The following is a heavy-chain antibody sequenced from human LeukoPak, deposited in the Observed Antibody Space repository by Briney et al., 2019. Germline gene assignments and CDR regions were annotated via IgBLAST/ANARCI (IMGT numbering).Heavy chain of an antibody. CDR3: AKSYGSGSYFAFDY. V-gene: IGHV3-30*18. D-gene: IGHD3-10*01. CDR1: GFTFSSYG. Sequence: PGGSLRLSCAASGFTFSSYGMHWVRQAPGKGLEWVAVISYDGSNKYYADSVKGRIAISRDNSKNTLYLQMNSLRAEDTAVYYCAKSYGSGSYFAFDYWGQGTLVTVSS. CDR2: ISYDGSNK. J-gene: IGHJ4*02.